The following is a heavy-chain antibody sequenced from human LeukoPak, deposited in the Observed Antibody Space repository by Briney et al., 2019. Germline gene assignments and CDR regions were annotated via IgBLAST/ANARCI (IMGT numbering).Heavy chain of an antibody. CDR1: GFTFSSYS. CDR2: ISSSSSYI. Sequence: GGSLRLSCAASGFTFSSYSMNWVRQAPGKGLEWVSSISSSSSYIYYADSVKGRFTISRDNAKNSLYLQMNSLRAEDTAVYYCARDGEGGYKLFDYWGQGTLVTVSS. D-gene: IGHD5-24*01. V-gene: IGHV3-21*01. CDR3: ARDGEGGYKLFDY. J-gene: IGHJ4*02.